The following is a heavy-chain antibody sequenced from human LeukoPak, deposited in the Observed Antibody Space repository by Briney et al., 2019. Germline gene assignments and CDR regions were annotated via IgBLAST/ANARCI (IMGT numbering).Heavy chain of an antibody. CDR1: GGSISSGSYY. CDR2: IYTSGST. CDR3: AIHSEITIFGVVPPDY. Sequence: SETLSLTCTVSGGSISSGSYYWSRIRQPARKGLEWIGHIYTSGSTNYNPSLKSRVTISVDTSKNQFSLKLSSVTAADTAVYYCAIHSEITIFGVVPPDYSGQGTLVTVSA. V-gene: IGHV4-61*09. J-gene: IGHJ4*02. D-gene: IGHD3-3*01.